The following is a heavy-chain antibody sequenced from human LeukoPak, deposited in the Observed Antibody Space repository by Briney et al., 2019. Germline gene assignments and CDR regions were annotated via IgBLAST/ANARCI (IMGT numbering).Heavy chain of an antibody. CDR2: IYSGVGT. D-gene: IGHD2-21*02. CDR1: RFTVTSYY. V-gene: IGHV3-66*01. Sequence: GGSLTLSCAPSRFTVTSYYMSSVRDSPGEGLEWVSVIYSGVGTYYTDSVTGRFTISRDNSKSTLYLQMNSLRAEDTAVYYCARDRGCGDCYPPANDAFDIWGQGTMVTVSS. CDR3: ARDRGCGDCYPPANDAFDI. J-gene: IGHJ3*02.